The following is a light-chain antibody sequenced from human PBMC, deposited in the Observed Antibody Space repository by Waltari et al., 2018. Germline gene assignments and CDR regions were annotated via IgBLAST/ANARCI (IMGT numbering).Light chain of an antibody. CDR2: EVS. V-gene: IGLV2-23*02. J-gene: IGLJ1*01. Sequence: QSALTQPASVAGSPGQSITISCPGTSRHVGSYNLVSWYQHRPGKAPKLIIYEVSKRPSGVSNRFSGSKSGNTASLTISGLRTEDEADYYCCSYAGGSAFVFGTGTKITVL. CDR1: SRHVGSYNL. CDR3: CSYAGGSAFV.